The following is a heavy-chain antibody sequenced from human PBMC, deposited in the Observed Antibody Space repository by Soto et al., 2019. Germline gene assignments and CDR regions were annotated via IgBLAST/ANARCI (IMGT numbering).Heavy chain of an antibody. CDR3: ARSLLKVILPLGY. CDR1: GYTFSGYY. Sequence: QVQLVQSGAEVKKPGASVKVSCKASGYTFSGYYMHWVRQAPGQGLEWKGWINTLSGDTSFPQKCQGRLAMTRDTSIDTAFMEVSRLTSDDTAIYYCARSLLKVILPLGYWGQGTLVSVSS. D-gene: IGHD3-3*02. J-gene: IGHJ4*02. V-gene: IGHV1-2*02. CDR2: INTLSGDT.